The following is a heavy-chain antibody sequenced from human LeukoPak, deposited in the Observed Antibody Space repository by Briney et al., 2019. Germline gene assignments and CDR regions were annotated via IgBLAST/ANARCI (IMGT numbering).Heavy chain of an antibody. V-gene: IGHV3-7*01. D-gene: IGHD1-26*01. Sequence: PGGSLILSCVDSGFTLSNNWMSWVRQASGKGLEWVANIKQDGSEKYYVDSVKGRFTISRDNARNSLYLQMNSLRAEDTAVYYCARYSATYGWLDPWGQGSQVTVSS. CDR3: ARYSATYGWLDP. CDR2: IKQDGSEK. CDR1: GFTLSNNW. J-gene: IGHJ5*02.